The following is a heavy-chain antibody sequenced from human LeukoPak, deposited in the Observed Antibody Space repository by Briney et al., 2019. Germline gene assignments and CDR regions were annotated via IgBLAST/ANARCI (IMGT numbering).Heavy chain of an antibody. V-gene: IGHV3-21*04. CDR1: GFPFNNYT. D-gene: IGHD1-26*01. Sequence: GGSLRLSCAASGFPFNNYTMNWVRQAPGKGLEWVSSISSSGIYMFYADSVKGRFTISRDNAKNSLYLQMNSLRAEDTAVYYCARVYYPHAFDIWGQGTMVTVSS. CDR2: ISSSGIYM. CDR3: ARVYYPHAFDI. J-gene: IGHJ3*02.